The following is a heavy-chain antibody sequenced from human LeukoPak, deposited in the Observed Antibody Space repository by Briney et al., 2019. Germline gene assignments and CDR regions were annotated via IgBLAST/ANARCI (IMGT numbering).Heavy chain of an antibody. CDR3: ARETSQKGAHYMDV. CDR1: GGSISSYY. V-gene: IGHV4-59*01. J-gene: IGHJ6*03. Sequence: PSGTLSLTCTVSGGSISSYYWSWIRQPPGKGLEWIGYIYYSGSTNYNPSLKSRVTISVDTSKNQFSLKLSSVTAADTAVYYCARETSQKGAHYMDVWGKGTTVTISS. D-gene: IGHD3-16*01. CDR2: IYYSGST.